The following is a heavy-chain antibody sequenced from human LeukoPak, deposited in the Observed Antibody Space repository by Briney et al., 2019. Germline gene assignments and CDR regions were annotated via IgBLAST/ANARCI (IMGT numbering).Heavy chain of an antibody. V-gene: IGHV1-2*02. CDR1: GFTFTNYY. CDR2: IDPNNGAT. Sequence: ASVKVSCKTSGFTFTNYYIHWVRQAPGQRLEWMGWIDPNNGATNFAENFQGGVTLTSDTSITTAYMELRRLRSDDTAVYYCARGGRTDYPADYWGQGTLVTVSS. D-gene: IGHD3-16*01. J-gene: IGHJ4*02. CDR3: ARGGRTDYPADY.